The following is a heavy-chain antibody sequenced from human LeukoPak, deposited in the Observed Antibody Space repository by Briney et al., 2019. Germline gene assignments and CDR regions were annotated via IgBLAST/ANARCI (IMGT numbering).Heavy chain of an antibody. CDR3: ARTSYYYDSSPEAFDI. CDR2: IYTSGST. D-gene: IGHD3-22*01. V-gene: IGHV4-4*07. J-gene: IGHJ3*02. Sequence: KPSETLSLTCTVSGGSISSYYWSWIRQLAGKGLEWIGRIYTSGSTNYNPSLKSRVTMSVDTSKNQFSLKLSSVTAVDTAVYYCARTSYYYDSSPEAFDIWGQGAMVTVSS. CDR1: GGSISSYY.